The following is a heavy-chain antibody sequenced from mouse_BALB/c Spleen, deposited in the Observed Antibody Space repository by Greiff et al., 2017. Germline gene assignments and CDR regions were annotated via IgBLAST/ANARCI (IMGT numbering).Heavy chain of an antibody. V-gene: IGHV5-6*01. CDR1: GFTFSSYG. J-gene: IGHJ4*01. CDR3: ARDYGLYAMDY. Sequence: EVHLVESGGDLVKPGGSLKLSCAASGFTFSSYGMSWVRQTPDKRLEWVATISSGGSYTYYPDSVKGRFTISRDNAKNTLYLQMSSLKSEATAMYYCARDYGLYAMDYWGQGTSVTVSS. D-gene: IGHD2-4*01. CDR2: ISSGGSYT.